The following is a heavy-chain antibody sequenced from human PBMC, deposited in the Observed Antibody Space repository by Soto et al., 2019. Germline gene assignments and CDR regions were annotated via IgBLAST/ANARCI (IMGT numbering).Heavy chain of an antibody. CDR3: ARVGPRELPPFTYYFDY. J-gene: IGHJ4*02. CDR2: ISYDGINK. V-gene: IGHV3-30-3*01. D-gene: IGHD1-26*01. Sequence: GGSLRLSCTASGFIFSHYAMHWVRQAPGKGLEWVAVISYDGINKYYADSVKGRFTISRDNFKNTLYLQMNSLRAEDTAVYYCARVGPRELPPFTYYFDYWGLGTLVTVSS. CDR1: GFIFSHYA.